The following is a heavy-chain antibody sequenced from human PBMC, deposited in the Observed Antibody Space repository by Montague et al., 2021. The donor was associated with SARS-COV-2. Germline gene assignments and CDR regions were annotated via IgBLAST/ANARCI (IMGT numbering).Heavy chain of an antibody. CDR2: INWNGGST. CDR3: ARVRYSSGYRYYYGMDV. CDR1: GFIFDDYG. Sequence: SLRLSCAASGFIFDDYGMSWVRQAPGKGLEWVSGINWNGGSTGYADSVKGRFTISRDNAKNSLYLQMNSLRAGDTALYHCARVRYSSGYRYYYGMDVWGQGTTVTVSS. D-gene: IGHD3-22*01. J-gene: IGHJ6*02. V-gene: IGHV3-20*01.